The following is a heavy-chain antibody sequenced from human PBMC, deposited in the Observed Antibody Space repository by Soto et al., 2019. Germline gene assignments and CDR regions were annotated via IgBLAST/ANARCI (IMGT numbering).Heavy chain of an antibody. D-gene: IGHD5-12*01. V-gene: IGHV1-2*02. CDR1: GYTFIVYY. J-gene: IGHJ4*02. CDR2: INPNSGAT. Sequence: QVQLVQSGAEVKEPGASVKVSCKASGYTFIVYYLHWVRQAPGQGLEWMGWINPNSGATNYPQKFQGRVTMTRDTSITTAYMELSRLRSDDTAFYFCAIDVVSTIGDFDFWGQGTPVTVSS. CDR3: AIDVVSTIGDFDF.